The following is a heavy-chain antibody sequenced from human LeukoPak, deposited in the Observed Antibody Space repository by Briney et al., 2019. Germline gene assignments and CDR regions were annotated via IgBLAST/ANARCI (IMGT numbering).Heavy chain of an antibody. CDR3: ASFLWVVGADNWFDP. D-gene: IGHD1-26*01. Sequence: PSQTLSLTCAVSGGSISSGGYYWGWIRQPPGKGLEWIGSIYYSGSTYYNPSLKSRVTISVDTSKNQFSLKLSSVTAADTAVYYCASFLWVVGADNWFDPWGQGTLVTVSS. J-gene: IGHJ5*02. V-gene: IGHV4-39*01. CDR2: IYYSGST. CDR1: GGSISSGGYY.